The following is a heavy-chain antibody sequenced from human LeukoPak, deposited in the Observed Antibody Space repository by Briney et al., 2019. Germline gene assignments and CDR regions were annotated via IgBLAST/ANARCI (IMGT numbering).Heavy chain of an antibody. D-gene: IGHD3-22*01. CDR1: GFTFSSFA. CDR2: ISFDGSDK. Sequence: GGSLRLSCAASGFTFSSFAMRWVREAPGKGLEWVAVISFDGSDKYYAEAVKGRFTISRDNSENTVYLQMNSLRAEDTAVYYCARDLDSSGYYYAYWGQGSLVTVSS. CDR3: ARDLDSSGYYYAY. J-gene: IGHJ4*02. V-gene: IGHV3-30*04.